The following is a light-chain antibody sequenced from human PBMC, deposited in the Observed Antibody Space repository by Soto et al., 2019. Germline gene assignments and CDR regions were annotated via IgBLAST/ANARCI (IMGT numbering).Light chain of an antibody. CDR1: QSVGSY. CDR3: QHRANWPLT. Sequence: EIVLTQSPATLSLSPGERATLSCRASQSVGSYLAWYQQKAGQAPRLLIYDASNRATGIPARFSGSGSGTDFTITISSLEPEDFAVYYCQHRANWPLTFGGGTKVEIK. V-gene: IGKV3-11*01. CDR2: DAS. J-gene: IGKJ4*01.